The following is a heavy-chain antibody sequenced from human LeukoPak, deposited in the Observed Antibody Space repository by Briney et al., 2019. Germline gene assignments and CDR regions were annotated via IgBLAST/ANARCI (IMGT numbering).Heavy chain of an antibody. Sequence: PGGSLRLSCAASGFTFSSYSMNWVRQAPGKGLEWVAVISYDGNNEYYADSVKGRFPISRDNSKNTLYLQMNSLRAEDTAVYYCARDPSSSTWSHYYYYYGMDVWGQGTTVTVSS. CDR3: ARDPSSSTWSHYYYYYGMDV. D-gene: IGHD6-13*01. V-gene: IGHV3-30*03. CDR2: ISYDGNNE. CDR1: GFTFSSYS. J-gene: IGHJ6*02.